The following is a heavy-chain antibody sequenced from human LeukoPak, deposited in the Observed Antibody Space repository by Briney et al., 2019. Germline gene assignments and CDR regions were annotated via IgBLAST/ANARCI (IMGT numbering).Heavy chain of an antibody. V-gene: IGHV3-11*04. J-gene: IGHJ6*03. CDR2: IKGIGPTT. Sequence: GGSLRLSCAASGFTFSDYYMSWIRQAPGKGLEWVSTIKGIGPTTYYADSLKGRFTISRDNAKDSLFLQMSSLRADDTAIYYCARAGELRYMDVWGKGTAVTVSS. CDR3: ARAGELRYMDV. D-gene: IGHD3-16*01. CDR1: GFTFSDYY.